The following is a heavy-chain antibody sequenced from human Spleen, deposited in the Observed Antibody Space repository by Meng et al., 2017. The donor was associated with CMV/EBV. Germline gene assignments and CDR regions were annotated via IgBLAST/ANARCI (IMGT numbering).Heavy chain of an antibody. CDR3: AKDREPWAPFDY. Sequence: GGSLRLSCEASRFTFSSYTMNWVRQAPGKGLEWVAFIRYDGRNKNYADSVKGRFTISRDNSKNTLFLQMNSLRTEDTAVYYCAKDREPWAPFDYWGQGTLVTVSS. CDR2: IRYDGRNK. J-gene: IGHJ4*02. CDR1: RFTFSSYT. D-gene: IGHD1-26*01. V-gene: IGHV3-30*02.